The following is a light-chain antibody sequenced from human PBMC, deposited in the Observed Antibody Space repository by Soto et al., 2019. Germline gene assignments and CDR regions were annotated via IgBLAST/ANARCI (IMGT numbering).Light chain of an antibody. CDR3: CSSAPESTYV. CDR1: SSDVGAYDS. V-gene: IGLV2-23*01. CDR2: KGT. Sequence: QSALAQPASVSGSPGQSITISCTGTSSDVGAYDSVSWYQQHPHKAPQVIIYKGTRRPSGVSNRFSCSTSGNAASLTISGLQADDEADYFCCSSAPESTYVFGTGTKVTVL. J-gene: IGLJ1*01.